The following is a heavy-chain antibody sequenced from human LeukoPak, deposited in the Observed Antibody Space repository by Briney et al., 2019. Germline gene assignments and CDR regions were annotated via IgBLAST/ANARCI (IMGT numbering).Heavy chain of an antibody. CDR1: GFTFSSYA. CDR2: ISGSGGST. V-gene: IGHV3-23*01. D-gene: IGHD3-22*01. J-gene: IGHJ4*02. CDR3: AKDLRYGSSGYDLVDY. Sequence: GGSLRLSCAASGFTFSSYAMSWVRQAPGKGLEWVSAISGSGGSTYYADSVKGRFTISRDNSENTLYLQMNSLRAEDTAVYYCAKDLRYGSSGYDLVDYWGQGTLVTVSS.